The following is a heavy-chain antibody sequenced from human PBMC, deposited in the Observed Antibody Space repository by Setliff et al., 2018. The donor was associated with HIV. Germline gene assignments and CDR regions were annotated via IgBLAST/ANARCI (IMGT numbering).Heavy chain of an antibody. V-gene: IGHV3-23*01. CDR3: AKDYFSGYDFRYFFDY. CDR2: ISGSGGST. J-gene: IGHJ4*02. Sequence: GGSLRLSCAASGFTFSGYAMRWVRQAPGKGLECVSGISGSGGSTHYADSVKGRFTISRDNSKNTLALQMTSLRVEDTAAYYCAKDYFSGYDFRYFFDYWGQGALVTVSS. CDR1: GFTFSGYA. D-gene: IGHD5-12*01.